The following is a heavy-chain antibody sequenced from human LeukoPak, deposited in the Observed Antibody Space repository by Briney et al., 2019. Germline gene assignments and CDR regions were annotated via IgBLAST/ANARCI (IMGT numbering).Heavy chain of an antibody. J-gene: IGHJ4*02. V-gene: IGHV3-48*01. CDR3: ARDASRYCSGGNCYSGLLGYFDY. Sequence: GGSLRLSCAPSGFSFSNYNMNWVRQAPGKGLEWVSYISRSSSTIKYADSVKGRFTISRDHAKDSLYLQMNSLRVEDTAVYYCARDASRYCSGGNCYSGLLGYFDYWGQGTLVTVSS. CDR2: ISRSSSTI. CDR1: GFSFSNYN. D-gene: IGHD2-15*01.